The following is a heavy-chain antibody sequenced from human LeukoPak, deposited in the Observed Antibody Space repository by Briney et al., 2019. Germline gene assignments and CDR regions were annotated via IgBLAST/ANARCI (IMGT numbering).Heavy chain of an antibody. CDR2: IYYSGST. D-gene: IGHD2-8*01. Sequence: PSETLSLTCTVSGGSISSYYWSWIRQPPGKGLEWIGYIYYSGSTNYNPSLKSRVTISVDTSKNQFSLELSSVTAADTAVYYCTRDGCTNGVCSNWFDPWGQGTLVTVSS. CDR3: TRDGCTNGVCSNWFDP. V-gene: IGHV4-59*01. J-gene: IGHJ5*02. CDR1: GGSISSYY.